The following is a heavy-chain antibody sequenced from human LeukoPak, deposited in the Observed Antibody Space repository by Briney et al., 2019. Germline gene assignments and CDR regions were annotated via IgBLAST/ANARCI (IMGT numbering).Heavy chain of an antibody. Sequence: PGRSLRLSCAASGFTLSSYALGWVRQAPGKGLEWVSGINSSGDRTHYAGSVKGRSTISRDNSKSTLFLQMSSLRAEDTAVYYCATDGVAGRGWYADYYFYMDVWGKGTTVTVSS. CDR3: ATDGVAGRGWYADYYFYMDV. V-gene: IGHV3-23*01. CDR1: GFTLSSYA. J-gene: IGHJ6*03. CDR2: INSSGDRT. D-gene: IGHD6-19*01.